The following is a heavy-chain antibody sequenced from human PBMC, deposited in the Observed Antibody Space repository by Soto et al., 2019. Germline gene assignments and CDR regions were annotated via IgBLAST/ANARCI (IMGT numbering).Heavy chain of an antibody. J-gene: IGHJ4*02. CDR1: GFTFDDFA. CDR3: TGAESPETASFSLY. V-gene: IGHV3-49*04. CDR2: IRKQPYLETT. D-gene: IGHD3-10*01. Sequence: PLRLSCTGSGFTFDDFAINLVLLALRKALEWMGLIRKQPYLETTEYAAAVKGRFTNARDTSNGIAYLQMRSLRLEDAAVYYCTGAESPETASFSLYWGQGT.